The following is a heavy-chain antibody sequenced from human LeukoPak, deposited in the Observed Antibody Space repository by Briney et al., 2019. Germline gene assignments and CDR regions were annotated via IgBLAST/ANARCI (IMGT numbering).Heavy chain of an antibody. V-gene: IGHV3-38-3*01. CDR2: ISGGST. Sequence: PGGSLRLSCAASGFTVSSNEMSWVRQAPGKGLEWVSSISGGSTYYADSRKGRFTISRDNSKNTLHLQMNSLRAEDTAVYYCARVARIAVAGTGYYFDYWGQGTLVTVSS. CDR3: ARVARIAVAGTGYYFDY. CDR1: GFTVSSNE. D-gene: IGHD6-19*01. J-gene: IGHJ4*02.